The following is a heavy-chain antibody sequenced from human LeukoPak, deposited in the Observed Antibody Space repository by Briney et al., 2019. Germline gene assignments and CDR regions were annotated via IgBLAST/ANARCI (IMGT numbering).Heavy chain of an antibody. V-gene: IGHV3-21*01. Sequence: GGSLRLSCAASGFTFSSYSMNWVRQAPGKGLEWVSSISSSSSSYIYYADSVKGRFTISRGNAKNSLYLQMNSLRAEDTAVYYCARDVKDRSYHMVRGTPGDDAFDIWGQGTMVTVSS. CDR1: GFTFSSYS. D-gene: IGHD3-10*01. J-gene: IGHJ3*02. CDR3: ARDVKDRSYHMVRGTPGDDAFDI. CDR2: ISSSSSSYI.